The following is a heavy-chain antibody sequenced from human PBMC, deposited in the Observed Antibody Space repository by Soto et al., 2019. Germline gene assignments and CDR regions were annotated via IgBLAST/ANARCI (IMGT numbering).Heavy chain of an antibody. V-gene: IGHV3-74*01. D-gene: IGHD6-19*01. CDR2: INPDGSAT. CDR1: GFTFSSYW. CDR3: ARDQYSSGWYRYYYYGMDV. Sequence: GGSLRLSCAASGFTFSSYWMHWVRQAPGKGLVWVSRINPDGSATNYADSVKGRVTISRDNAKNSLYLQMNSLSAEGTAVYYCARDQYSSGWYRYYYYGMDVWGQGTTVTVSS. J-gene: IGHJ6*02.